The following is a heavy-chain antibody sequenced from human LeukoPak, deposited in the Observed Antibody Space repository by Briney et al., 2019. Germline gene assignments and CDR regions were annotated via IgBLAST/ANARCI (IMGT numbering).Heavy chain of an antibody. V-gene: IGHV3-23*01. D-gene: IGHD3-22*01. J-gene: IGHJ4*02. Sequence: PGGSLRLSCAASGFTFSSYAMSWVRQAPGMGLEWVSAISGSGGSTYYADSVKGRFTISRDNSKNTLYLQMNSLRAEDTAVYYCAKKGASYYYDSSGYNWGQGTLVTVSS. CDR3: AKKGASYYYDSSGYN. CDR2: ISGSGGST. CDR1: GFTFSSYA.